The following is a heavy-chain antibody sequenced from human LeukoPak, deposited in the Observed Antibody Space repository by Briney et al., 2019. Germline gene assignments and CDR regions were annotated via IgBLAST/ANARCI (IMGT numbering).Heavy chain of an antibody. D-gene: IGHD3-10*01. V-gene: IGHV3-53*01. CDR3: AREVWFGELYGGFDY. J-gene: IGHJ4*02. CDR1: GFTVSSNY. CDR2: IYSGGST. Sequence: GGSLRLSCAASGFTVSSNYMGWVRQAPGKGLEWVSVIYSGGSTYYADSVKGRFTISRDNSKNTLYLQMNSLRAEDTAVYYCAREVWFGELYGGFDYWGQGTLVTVSS.